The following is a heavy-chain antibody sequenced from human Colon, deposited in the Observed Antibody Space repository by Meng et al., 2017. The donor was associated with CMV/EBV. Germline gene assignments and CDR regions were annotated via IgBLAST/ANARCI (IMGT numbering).Heavy chain of an antibody. CDR3: ARVVSGDFDY. V-gene: IGHV3-64*01. J-gene: IGHJ4*02. CDR2: ISANGDNT. D-gene: IGHD3-10*01. Sequence: VQQLESGGGFGHPGGYLRRSFVASGFTFNTFPMHWVCQAPGKGLEHVSGISANGDNTHYASSVKDRFIVSRDNLKNTLYLQMGSLRPDDTGVYYCARVVSGDFDYWGQGTLVTVSS. CDR1: GFTFNTFP.